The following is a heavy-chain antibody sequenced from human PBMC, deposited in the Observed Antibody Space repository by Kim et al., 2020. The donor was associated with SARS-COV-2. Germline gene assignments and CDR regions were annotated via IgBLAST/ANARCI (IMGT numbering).Heavy chain of an antibody. D-gene: IGHD2-21*01. CDR2: IIPIFGTA. V-gene: IGHV1-69*13. Sequence: SVKVSCKPSGGTFSSYAISWVRQAPGQGLEWMGGIIPIFGTANYAQKFQGRVTITADESTSTAYMELSSLRSEDTAVYYCAREQFRGEAPRRYYGMDVWGQGTTVTVSS. CDR1: GGTFSSYA. J-gene: IGHJ6*02. CDR3: AREQFRGEAPRRYYGMDV.